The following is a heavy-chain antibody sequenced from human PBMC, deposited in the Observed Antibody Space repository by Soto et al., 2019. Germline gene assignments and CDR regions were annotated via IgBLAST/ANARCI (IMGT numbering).Heavy chain of an antibody. J-gene: IGHJ5*02. CDR3: ARGGVLMVYAKVAPGFDP. CDR1: GFTFSSYS. Sequence: GGSLRLSCAASGFTFSSYSMNWVRQAPGKGLEWVSSISSSSSYIYYADSVKGRFTISRDNAKNSLYLQMNSLRSEDTAVYYCARGGVLMVYAKVAPGFDPWGQGTLVTVSS. D-gene: IGHD2-8*01. CDR2: ISSSSSYI. V-gene: IGHV3-21*04.